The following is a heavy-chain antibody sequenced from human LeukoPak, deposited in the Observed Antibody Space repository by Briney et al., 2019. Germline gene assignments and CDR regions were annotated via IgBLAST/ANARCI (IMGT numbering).Heavy chain of an antibody. CDR2: IYHSGIT. J-gene: IGHJ4*02. CDR1: GYSISSGYY. Sequence: PSETLSLTCAVSGYSISSGYYWGWIRQPPGKGLEWIATIYHSGITYYKTSLKSRVTISVDTSKNQFSLKLTSVTAADTAVYYCARVDLLRGVIVRGFDYWGQGTLVTVPS. V-gene: IGHV4-38-2*01. CDR3: ARVDLLRGVIVRGFDY. D-gene: IGHD3-10*01.